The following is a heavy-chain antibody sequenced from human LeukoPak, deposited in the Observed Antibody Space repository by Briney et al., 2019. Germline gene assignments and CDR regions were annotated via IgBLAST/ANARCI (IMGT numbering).Heavy chain of an antibody. J-gene: IGHJ5*02. V-gene: IGHV3-7*01. Sequence: GGSLRLSCAASGFTFSSYWMSWVRQAPGKGLEWVANIKQDGSEKYYVDSVKGRFTISRDNAKNSLYLQMNSLRAEDTAVYYCARDRYSSGWYLGNWFHPWGQGTLVTVSS. CDR3: ARDRYSSGWYLGNWFHP. D-gene: IGHD6-19*01. CDR2: IKQDGSEK. CDR1: GFTFSSYW.